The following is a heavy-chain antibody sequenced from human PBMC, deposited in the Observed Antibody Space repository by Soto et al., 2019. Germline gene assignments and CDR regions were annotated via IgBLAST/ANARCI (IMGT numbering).Heavy chain of an antibody. V-gene: IGHV3-13*01. J-gene: IGHJ6*02. CDR2: IGTAGDT. Sequence: SGGSLRLSCAASGFTFSSYDMHWVRQGTGKGLEWVSAIGTAGDTYYPGSVKGRFTISRENAKNSLYLQMNSLRAGDTAVYYCARGGYCSGGSCPGTYYGMDVWGQGTTVTVSS. CDR3: ARGGYCSGGSCPGTYYGMDV. D-gene: IGHD2-15*01. CDR1: GFTFSSYD.